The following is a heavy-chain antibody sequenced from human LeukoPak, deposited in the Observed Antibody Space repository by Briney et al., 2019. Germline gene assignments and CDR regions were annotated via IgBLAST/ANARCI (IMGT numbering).Heavy chain of an antibody. D-gene: IGHD3-9*01. CDR1: GFSFSSYA. J-gene: IGHJ3*02. CDR2: ITSSGDST. CDR3: AKDVYFDILTGSHHDAFDI. Sequence: PGGSLRLSCAASGFSFSSYAMHWVRQAPGRGLEWVSCITSSGDSTYYADSVKGRFTSSRDNSKNTLFLQMNSLRAEDAAIYYCAKDVYFDILTGSHHDAFDIWGQGTMVTVSS. V-gene: IGHV3-23*01.